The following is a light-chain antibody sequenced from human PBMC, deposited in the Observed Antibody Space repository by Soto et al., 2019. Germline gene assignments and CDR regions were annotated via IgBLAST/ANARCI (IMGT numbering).Light chain of an antibody. CDR3: LSFDSSLSVV. V-gene: IGLV1-40*01. Sequence: QSVLTQPPSVSGAPGQRVTISCTGSSSNIGAGYDVHWYQQLPGRAPKLLIYGNTNRPSGVPDRFPGSKSGTSASLAITGLQAEDEADYYCLSFDSSLSVVLGGGTKLTVL. J-gene: IGLJ2*01. CDR1: SSNIGAGYD. CDR2: GNT.